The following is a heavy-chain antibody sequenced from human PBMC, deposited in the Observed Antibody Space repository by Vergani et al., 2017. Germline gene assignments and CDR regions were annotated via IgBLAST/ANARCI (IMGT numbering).Heavy chain of an antibody. J-gene: IGHJ5*02. V-gene: IGHV4-61*02. Sequence: QVQLQESGPGLVKPSQTLSLTCSVSGVSVSSTAFYWNWIRQPAGKGLEGIGRIYGSGNFNYNPSLESRVTISRDTSQNQFSLKVHSVTAADTAVYYCARGETRTDWLDPWGQGTQVIVSS. CDR1: GVSVSSTAFY. CDR2: IYGSGNF. D-gene: IGHD3/OR15-3a*01. CDR3: ARGETRTDWLDP.